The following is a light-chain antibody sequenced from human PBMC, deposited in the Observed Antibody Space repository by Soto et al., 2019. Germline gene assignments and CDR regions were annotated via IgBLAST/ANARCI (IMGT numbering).Light chain of an antibody. Sequence: QSVLPHPASVSASPGQSITIPCTGTSSDVGSYNLVSWFQQHPGKVPKLLIYEGTKRPSGLSDRFSGSKSGTTASLTISGLQAEEEAHYYCYSYAGENLYVFGTGTKVTVL. CDR3: YSYAGENLYV. CDR1: SSDVGSYNL. V-gene: IGLV2-23*01. J-gene: IGLJ1*01. CDR2: EGT.